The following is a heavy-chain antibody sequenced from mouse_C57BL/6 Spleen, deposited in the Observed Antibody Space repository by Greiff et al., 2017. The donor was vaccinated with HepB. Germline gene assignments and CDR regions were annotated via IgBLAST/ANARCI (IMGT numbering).Heavy chain of an antibody. V-gene: IGHV7-3*01. J-gene: IGHJ3*01. CDR1: GFTFTDYY. CDR2: IRNKANGYTT. CDR3: ARYLGGTWFAY. Sequence: EVKVEESGGGLVQPGGSLSLSCAASGFTFTDYYMSWVRQPPGKSLEWLGFIRNKANGYTTEYSASVKGRFTISRDNSQSILYLQMNALIAEDSATYYCARYLGGTWFAYWGQGTLVTVSA.